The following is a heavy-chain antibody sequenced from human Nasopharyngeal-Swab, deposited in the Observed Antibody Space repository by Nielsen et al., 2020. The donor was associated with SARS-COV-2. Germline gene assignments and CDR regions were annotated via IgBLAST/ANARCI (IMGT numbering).Heavy chain of an antibody. CDR1: GFTFSSYW. Sequence: GGSLRLSCAASGFTFSSYWMSWVRQAPGKGLGWVANIKQDGSEKYYVDSVKGRFTISRDNAKNSLYLQMNSLRAEDTAVYYCARDEYYGDYFDAFDIWGQGTMVTVSS. CDR3: ARDEYYGDYFDAFDI. J-gene: IGHJ3*02. D-gene: IGHD4-17*01. CDR2: IKQDGSEK. V-gene: IGHV3-7*01.